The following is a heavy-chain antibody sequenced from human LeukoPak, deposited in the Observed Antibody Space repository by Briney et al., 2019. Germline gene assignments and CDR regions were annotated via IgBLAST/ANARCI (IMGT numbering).Heavy chain of an antibody. CDR1: GYSISSGYY. D-gene: IGHD1-26*01. CDR3: ASKPFLSGSFDY. V-gene: IGHV4-38-2*01. J-gene: IGHJ4*02. CDR2: IYHSGST. Sequence: SETLSLTCAVSGYSISSGYYRGWIRQPPGKGLEWIGSIYHSGSTYYNPSLKSRVTISVDTSKNQFSLNLSSVTAADTAVYYCASKPFLSGSFDYWGQGTLVTVSS.